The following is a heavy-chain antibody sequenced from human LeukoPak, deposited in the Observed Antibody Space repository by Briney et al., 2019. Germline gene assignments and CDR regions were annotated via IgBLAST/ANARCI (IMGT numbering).Heavy chain of an antibody. CDR2: IIPILGIA. CDR1: GGTFSSYA. Sequence: ASVKVSCKASGGTFSSYAISWVRQAPGQGLEWMGRIIPILGIANYAQKFQGRVTITADKSTSTAYMELSSLRSEDTAVYYCASVGHQLTVAGSGGWFDPWGQGTLVTVSS. CDR3: ASVGHQLTVAGSGGWFDP. J-gene: IGHJ5*02. V-gene: IGHV1-69*04. D-gene: IGHD6-19*01.